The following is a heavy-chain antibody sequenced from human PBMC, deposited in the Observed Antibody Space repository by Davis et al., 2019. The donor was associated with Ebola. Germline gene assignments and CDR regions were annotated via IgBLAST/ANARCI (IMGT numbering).Heavy chain of an antibody. J-gene: IGHJ5*02. CDR1: GFTFTRYW. D-gene: IGHD6-13*01. CDR2: ISISSAFI. CDR3: VRDEGPTLGIAAAGTEVFDL. V-gene: IGHV3-21*01. Sequence: RSLKISCSASGFTFTRYWMHWVRQAPGKGLEWVSSISISSAFIYYADSVKGRFTVSRDNANNMVFLHMTSLTADDTAVYYCVRDEGPTLGIAAAGTEVFDLWGQGTLVTVSS.